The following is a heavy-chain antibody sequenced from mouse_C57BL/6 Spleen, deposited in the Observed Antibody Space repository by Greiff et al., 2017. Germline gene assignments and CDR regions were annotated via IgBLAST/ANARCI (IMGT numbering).Heavy chain of an antibody. Sequence: VQLQPSGPELVKPGASVKISCKASGYSFTGYYMHWVKQSSEKSLEWIGAINPSTGGTSYNPKFKGKATLTVDKSTSTAYMQLKSLTSEDSSVYYCTRGGTTVPWFAYWGQGTLVTVSA. CDR2: INPSTGGT. D-gene: IGHD1-1*01. CDR3: TRGGTTVPWFAY. V-gene: IGHV1-43*01. J-gene: IGHJ3*01. CDR1: GYSFTGYY.